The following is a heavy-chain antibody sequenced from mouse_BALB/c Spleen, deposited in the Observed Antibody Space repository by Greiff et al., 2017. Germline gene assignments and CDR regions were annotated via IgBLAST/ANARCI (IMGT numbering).Heavy chain of an antibody. J-gene: IGHJ2*01. CDR2: ISSGGSYT. V-gene: IGHV5-9-3*01. Sequence: DVKLVESGGGLVKPGGSLKLSCAASGFTFSSYAISWVRQTPEKRLEWVATISSGGSYTYYPDSVKGRFTISRDNAKNTLYLQMSSLRAEDTAMYYCARHEGYWGQGTTLTVSS. CDR3: ARHEGY. CDR1: GFTFSSYA.